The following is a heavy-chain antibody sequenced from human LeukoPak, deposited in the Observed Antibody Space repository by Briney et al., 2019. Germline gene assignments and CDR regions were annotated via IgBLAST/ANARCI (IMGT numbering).Heavy chain of an antibody. CDR1: GFTFSSYE. CDR3: ARGYGSGSYYYYGMDV. Sequence: GGSLRLSSAASGFTFSSYEMNWVRQAPGKGLEWVSYISSSGSTIYYADSVKGRFTISRDNAKNSLYLQMNSLRAEDTAVYYCARGYGSGSYYYYGMDVWGKGTTVTVSS. D-gene: IGHD3-10*01. V-gene: IGHV3-48*03. CDR2: ISSSGSTI. J-gene: IGHJ6*04.